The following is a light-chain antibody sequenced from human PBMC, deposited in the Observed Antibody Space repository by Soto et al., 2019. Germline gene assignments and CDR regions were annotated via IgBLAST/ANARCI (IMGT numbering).Light chain of an antibody. Sequence: EIVLTQSPATLSLSPGERATLSCRASQSVRNLIAWYQQKPGQAPRLLLDETSNRATGIPARFSGSGSGTDFTLTIRSLESEDFAIYYCQQRSNWPLTFGGGTRVEIK. CDR2: ETS. J-gene: IGKJ4*01. CDR1: QSVRNL. CDR3: QQRSNWPLT. V-gene: IGKV3-11*01.